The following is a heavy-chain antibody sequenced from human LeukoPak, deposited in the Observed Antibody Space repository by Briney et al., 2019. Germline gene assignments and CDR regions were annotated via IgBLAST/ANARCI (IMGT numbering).Heavy chain of an antibody. CDR3: ARVFGDYDSSGYSADDAFDI. CDR1: GFTFSDYS. D-gene: IGHD3-22*01. V-gene: IGHV3-48*01. Sequence: GGSLRLSCAASGFTFSDYSMNWVRQAPGKGLEDLSYINSDGKTTWYADSVKGRFTASRDNAKNSLYLQMNSLRVEDTAVYYCARVFGDYDSSGYSADDAFDIWGQGTMVTVSS. CDR2: INSDGKTT. J-gene: IGHJ3*02.